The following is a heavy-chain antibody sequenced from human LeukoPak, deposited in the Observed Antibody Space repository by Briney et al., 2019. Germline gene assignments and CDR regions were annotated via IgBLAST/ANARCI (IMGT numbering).Heavy chain of an antibody. CDR3: ARDLGKLVITGDDY. CDR2: ISPSGGST. V-gene: IGHV1-46*01. CDR1: GYTFTSNY. D-gene: IGHD3-9*01. J-gene: IGHJ4*02. Sequence: GASVKVSCKAFGYTFTSNYMHWVRQAPGQGPEWMGVISPSGGSTAYAQKFQGRVTLTRDMSTSTVYMELSSLRSEDTAVYYCARDLGKLVITGDDYWGQGTLVTVSS.